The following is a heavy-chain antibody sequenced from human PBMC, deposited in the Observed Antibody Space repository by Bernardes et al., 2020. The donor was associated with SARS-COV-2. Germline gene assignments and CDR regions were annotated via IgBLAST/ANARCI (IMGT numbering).Heavy chain of an antibody. CDR3: ARDLYCGGDCYSGFYYGMDV. CDR1: GYTFTSYA. V-gene: IGHV7-4-1*02. D-gene: IGHD2-21*02. J-gene: IGHJ6*02. Sequence: ASVKVSCKASGYTFTSYAMNWVRQAPGQGLEWMGWINTNTGNPTYAQGFTGRFVFSLDTSVSTAYLQISSLKAEDTAVYYCARDLYCGGDCYSGFYYGMDVWGPGTTVTVSS. CDR2: INTNTGNP.